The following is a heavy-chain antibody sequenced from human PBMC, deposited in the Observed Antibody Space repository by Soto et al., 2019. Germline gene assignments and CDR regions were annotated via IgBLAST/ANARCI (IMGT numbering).Heavy chain of an antibody. CDR1: GFTFSSYA. V-gene: IGHV3-23*01. CDR3: AKDKEAYSYYDSSGYDY. CDR2: ISGSGGST. Sequence: GGSLRLSCAASGFTFSSYAMSWVRQAPGKGLEWVSAISGSGGSTYYADSVKGRFTISRDNSKNTLYLQMNSLRAEDTAVYYCAKDKEAYSYYDSSGYDYWGQGTLVTVSS. D-gene: IGHD3-22*01. J-gene: IGHJ4*02.